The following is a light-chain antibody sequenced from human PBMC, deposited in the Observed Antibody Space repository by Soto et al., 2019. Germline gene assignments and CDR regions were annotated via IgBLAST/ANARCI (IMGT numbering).Light chain of an antibody. Sequence: DIQMTQSPSTLSASVGDRAPITCRASQSISSWLAWYQQKPGKAPKVLIYKASSLESGVPSRFSGSGSGTEFTLTISSLQPDDFATYYCQQYNSYPWTFGQGTKVDIK. CDR2: KAS. CDR3: QQYNSYPWT. CDR1: QSISSW. V-gene: IGKV1-5*03. J-gene: IGKJ1*01.